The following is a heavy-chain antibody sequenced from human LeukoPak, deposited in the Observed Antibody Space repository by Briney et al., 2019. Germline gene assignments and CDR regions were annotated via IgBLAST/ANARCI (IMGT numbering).Heavy chain of an antibody. CDR2: IYYSGST. Sequence: PSQTLSPTCTVSGGSISSGDYYWSWIRQPPGKGLEWIGYIYYSGSTYYNPSLKSRVTISVDTSKNQFSLKLSSVTAADTAVYYCARGGITIFAFDIWGQGTMVTVSS. CDR1: GGSISSGDYY. V-gene: IGHV4-30-4*01. CDR3: ARGGITIFAFDI. D-gene: IGHD3-9*01. J-gene: IGHJ3*02.